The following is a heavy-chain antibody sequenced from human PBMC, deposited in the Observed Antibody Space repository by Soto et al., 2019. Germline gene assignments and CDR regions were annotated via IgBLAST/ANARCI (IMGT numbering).Heavy chain of an antibody. D-gene: IGHD2-15*01. CDR3: ARHTPAISISDH. J-gene: IGHJ4*02. V-gene: IGHV4-39*01. Sequence: TSETLSLTCTVSGGSISSSSYYWGWIRQPPGKGLEWIGSIYYSGSPYYNPSLKSRVTISVDTSKNQFSLKLSSVTAADTAVYYCARHTPAISISDHWGQGTLVTVSS. CDR2: IYYSGSP. CDR1: GGSISSSSYY.